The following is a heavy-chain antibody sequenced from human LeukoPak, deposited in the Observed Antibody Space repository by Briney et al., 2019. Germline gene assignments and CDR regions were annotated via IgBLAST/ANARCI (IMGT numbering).Heavy chain of an antibody. J-gene: IGHJ6*03. CDR1: GYTFTSYD. Sequence: GASVKVSCKASGYTFTSYDINWVRQATGQGLEWMGWMNPNSGNTGYAQKFQGRVTMTRNTSISTAYMELSSLRSEDTAVYYCARVPAAPGYYSFMDVWGKGTTVTVSS. V-gene: IGHV1-8*01. D-gene: IGHD2-15*01. CDR3: ARVPAAPGYYSFMDV. CDR2: MNPNSGNT.